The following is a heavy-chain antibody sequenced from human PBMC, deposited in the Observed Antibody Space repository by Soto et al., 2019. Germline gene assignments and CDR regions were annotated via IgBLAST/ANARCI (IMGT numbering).Heavy chain of an antibody. CDR3: ARAPRIIWNWFDP. CDR1: GGTFSSYA. V-gene: IGHV1-69*13. J-gene: IGHJ5*02. Sequence: GASVKVSCKASGGTFSSYATSWVRQAPGQGLEWMGGIIPIFGTANYAQKFQGRVTITADESTSTAYMELSSLRSEDTAVYYCARAPRIIWNWFDPWGQGTLVTVSS. D-gene: IGHD2-15*01. CDR2: IIPIFGTA.